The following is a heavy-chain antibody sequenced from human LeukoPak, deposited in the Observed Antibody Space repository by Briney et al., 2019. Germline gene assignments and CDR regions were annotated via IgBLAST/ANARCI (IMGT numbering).Heavy chain of an antibody. CDR2: MNPNSGNT. Sequence: GASVKVSCKASGYTFTSYDINWVRQATGQGLEWMGWMNPNSGNTGYAQKFQGRVTMTRNTSISTAYMELSSLRSEDTAVYYCARDTTSTLTARFDLWGRGTLVTVSS. CDR1: GYTFTSYD. D-gene: IGHD2-21*02. J-gene: IGHJ2*01. CDR3: ARDTTSTLTARFDL. V-gene: IGHV1-8*01.